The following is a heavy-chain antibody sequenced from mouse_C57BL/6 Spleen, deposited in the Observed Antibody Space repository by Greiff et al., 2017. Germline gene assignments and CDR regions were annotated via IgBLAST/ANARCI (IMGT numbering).Heavy chain of an antibody. J-gene: IGHJ4*01. CDR3: ARPGGYYGSSSLYYAMDY. Sequence: QVQLKQPGAELVRPGSSVKLSCKASGYTFTSYWMDWVKQRPGQGLEWIGNIYPSDSETHYNQKFKDKATLTVDKSSSTAYMQLSSLTSEDSAVYYCARPGGYYGSSSLYYAMDYWGQGTSVTVSS. CDR2: IYPSDSET. CDR1: GYTFTSYW. D-gene: IGHD1-1*01. V-gene: IGHV1-61*01.